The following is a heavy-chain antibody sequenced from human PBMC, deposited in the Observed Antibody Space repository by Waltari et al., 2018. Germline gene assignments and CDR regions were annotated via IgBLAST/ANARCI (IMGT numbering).Heavy chain of an antibody. CDR1: GLTVSRNY. V-gene: IGHV3-53*01. CDR3: ARDDSYGQFMRFDF. CDR2: IYSGGNT. D-gene: IGHD5-18*01. Sequence: EVQLVESGGGLIQPGGSLRLSCEASGLTVSRNYMSWVRQAPGKGQEGLSAIYSGGNTFYADAVKGRFNISIDNSKNTLYLQMNSLRVDDTAVYYCARDDSYGQFMRFDFWGQGTVVTVSS. J-gene: IGHJ4*02.